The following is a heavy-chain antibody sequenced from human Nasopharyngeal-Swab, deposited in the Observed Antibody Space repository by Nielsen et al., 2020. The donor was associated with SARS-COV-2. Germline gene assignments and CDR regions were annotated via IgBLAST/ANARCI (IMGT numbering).Heavy chain of an antibody. CDR2: IKSKTDGGTT. V-gene: IGHV3-15*01. J-gene: IGHJ6*03. Sequence: GGSLRLSCAASGFTFSNAWMSWVHQAPGKGLEWVGRIKSKTDGGTTDYAAPVKGRFTISRDDSKNTLYLQMNSLKTEDTAVYYCTTDSAMVRGVIIGYYYYYMDVWGKGTTVTVSS. CDR1: GFTFSNAW. D-gene: IGHD3-10*01. CDR3: TTDSAMVRGVIIGYYYYYMDV.